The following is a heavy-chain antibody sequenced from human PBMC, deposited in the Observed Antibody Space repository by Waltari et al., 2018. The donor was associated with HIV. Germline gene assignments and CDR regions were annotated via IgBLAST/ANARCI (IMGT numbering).Heavy chain of an antibody. V-gene: IGHV3-43*01. CDR2: ISWDGGST. CDR1: GFTFDDYT. D-gene: IGHD5-12*01. Sequence: ELQLVESGGVVVQPGGSLRLSCAASGFTFDDYTIHWARQAPGKGLEWVSLISWDGGSTYYADSVKGRFTISRDNSKNSLYLQMNSLRTEDTALYYCAKDIGGYDSFYYYYGMDVWGQGTTVTVSS. J-gene: IGHJ6*02. CDR3: AKDIGGYDSFYYYYGMDV.